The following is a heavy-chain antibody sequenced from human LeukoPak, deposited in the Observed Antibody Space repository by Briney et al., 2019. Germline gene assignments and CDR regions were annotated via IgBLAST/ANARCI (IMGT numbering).Heavy chain of an antibody. V-gene: IGHV3-73*01. CDR1: GFTLSDSA. CDR3: TRDRGTYNWLDP. J-gene: IGHJ5*02. Sequence: GGSLRLSCAASGFTLSDSAIHWVRQASGKGLEWVGLIDRPAKSYATAYGASVGGRFTISSDDSKNTAYLQMDSLKTEDTALYYCTRDRGTYNWLDPWGQGTLVTVSS. D-gene: IGHD1-26*01. CDR2: IDRPAKSYAT.